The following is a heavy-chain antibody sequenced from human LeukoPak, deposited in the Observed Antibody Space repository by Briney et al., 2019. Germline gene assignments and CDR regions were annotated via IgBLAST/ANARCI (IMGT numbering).Heavy chain of an antibody. J-gene: IGHJ4*02. D-gene: IGHD3-22*01. Sequence: GASVKVSCKASGYTFTSYGISWVRQAPGQGLEWMGRIIPILGIANYAQKFQGRVTITADKSTSTAYMELSSLRSEDTAVYYCARYGYDSSGYFDYWGQGTLVTVSS. CDR3: ARYGYDSSGYFDY. CDR1: GYTFTSYG. CDR2: IIPILGIA. V-gene: IGHV1-69*04.